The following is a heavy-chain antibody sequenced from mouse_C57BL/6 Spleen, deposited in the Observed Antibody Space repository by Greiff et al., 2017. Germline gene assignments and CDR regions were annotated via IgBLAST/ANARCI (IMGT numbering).Heavy chain of an antibody. CDR1: GYAFTHYL. V-gene: IGHV1-54*01. Sequence: VQLQQSGAELVRPGTSVKVSCKASGYAFTHYLIEWVKQRPGQGLEWIGVINPGSGGTNYNEKFKGTATLTADKSSSTAYMQLSSLTSEDSAVYFCARSKYYGSSDVAMDYWGQGTSVTVSS. D-gene: IGHD1-1*01. J-gene: IGHJ4*01. CDR2: INPGSGGT. CDR3: ARSKYYGSSDVAMDY.